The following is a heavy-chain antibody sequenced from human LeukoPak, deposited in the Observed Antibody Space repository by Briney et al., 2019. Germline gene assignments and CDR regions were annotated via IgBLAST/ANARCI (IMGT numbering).Heavy chain of an antibody. CDR1: GGSISSGGYY. CDR2: IYYSGST. J-gene: IGHJ4*02. V-gene: IGHV4-31*03. D-gene: IGHD5-24*01. Sequence: PSQTLSLTCTVSGGSISSGGYYWSWIRQHPGKGLEWIGYIYYSGSTYYNPSLKSRVTISVDTSKNQFSLKLSSVTAADTAVYYCARGDGDEMATMFDYWGQGTLVTVSS. CDR3: ARGDGDEMATMFDY.